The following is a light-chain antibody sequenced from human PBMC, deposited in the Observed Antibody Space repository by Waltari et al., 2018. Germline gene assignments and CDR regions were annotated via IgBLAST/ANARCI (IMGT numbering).Light chain of an antibody. CDR1: QNVLYNSNNKNY. V-gene: IGKV4-1*01. CDR2: WAS. Sequence: DIVMTQSPDSLAVSLGETATIHCKSSQNVLYNSNNKNYLAWYQHKPGQPPKLLFYWASTRGSGVPDRFSGTGSGTDFTLTISSLQAEDVAVYYCQQYYSTPLTFGGGTKVEIK. CDR3: QQYYSTPLT. J-gene: IGKJ4*01.